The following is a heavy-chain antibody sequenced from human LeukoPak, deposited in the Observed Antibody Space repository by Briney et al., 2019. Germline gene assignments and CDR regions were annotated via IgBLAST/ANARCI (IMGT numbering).Heavy chain of an antibody. J-gene: IGHJ4*02. D-gene: IGHD3-22*01. Sequence: GGSLRLPCAASGFTFSFYGIHWVRQAPDKGLEWVAVMHSVLINKYYADSVKGRFTVSSDNSKITVYLQMNSLRAEDTAVYYCARDSDTTGHYSIFDYWGQGTLVTVSS. V-gene: IGHV3-33*01. CDR1: GFTFSFYG. CDR3: ARDSDTTGHYSIFDY. CDR2: MHSVLINK.